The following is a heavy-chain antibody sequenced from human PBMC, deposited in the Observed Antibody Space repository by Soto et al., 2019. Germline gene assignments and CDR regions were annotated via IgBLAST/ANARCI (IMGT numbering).Heavy chain of an antibody. V-gene: IGHV1-18*01. CDR1: GYTFTSYG. J-gene: IGHJ6*02. CDR3: ARDRVCSGGSCYYYYGMDV. Sequence: QVQLVQSGAEVKKPGASVKVSCKASGYTFTSYGISWVRQAPGQGLEWMGWISAYNGNTNYAQKLQGRVTMTTDTXXSXAFXELRSLRSDDTAVYYCARDRVCSGGSCYYYYGMDVWGQGTTVTVSS. CDR2: ISAYNGNT. D-gene: IGHD2-15*01.